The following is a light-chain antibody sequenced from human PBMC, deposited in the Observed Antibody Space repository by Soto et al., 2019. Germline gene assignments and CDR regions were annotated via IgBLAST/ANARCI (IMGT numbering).Light chain of an antibody. V-gene: IGKV1-39*01. CDR2: DAS. CDR3: QQSYSTPRT. J-gene: IGKJ2*02. Sequence: EIQMTQSPSSLSVSVGDRVTITCQASRDIRDFLNWYQQKPGKAPKLLIFDASSLQSGIPSRFSGSGSGTDFTLTISSLQPEDFATYYCQQSYSTPRTFGQGTKLEIK. CDR1: RDIRDF.